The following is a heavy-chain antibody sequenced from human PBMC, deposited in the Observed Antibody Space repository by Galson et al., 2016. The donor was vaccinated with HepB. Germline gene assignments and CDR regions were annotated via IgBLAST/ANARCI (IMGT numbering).Heavy chain of an antibody. Sequence: SLRLSCAASGFTFGDYHMHWVRQVPGTGLEWVARISWNSGSIDYADSIKGRFTISRDNAKNSLFLQMNRLGAEDTALYYCAKGLGYSQFDFWGQGTLVTVSS. CDR1: GFTFGDYH. D-gene: IGHD5-12*01. V-gene: IGHV3-9*01. CDR2: ISWNSGSI. J-gene: IGHJ4*02. CDR3: AKGLGYSQFDF.